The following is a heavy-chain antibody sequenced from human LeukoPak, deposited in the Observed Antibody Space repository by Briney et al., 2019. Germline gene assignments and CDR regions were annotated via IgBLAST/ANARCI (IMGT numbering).Heavy chain of an antibody. CDR3: AELSITMIGGV. D-gene: IGHD3-10*02. CDR1: GFTFSSYA. CDR2: ISGSGGST. V-gene: IGHV3-23*01. Sequence: GGSLRLSCAASGFTFSSYAMNWVRQAPGKGLEWVSAISGSGGSTYYADSVKGRFTISRDNSKNTVYLQMNSLRAEDTAVYYCAELSITMIGGVWGKGTTVTISS. J-gene: IGHJ6*04.